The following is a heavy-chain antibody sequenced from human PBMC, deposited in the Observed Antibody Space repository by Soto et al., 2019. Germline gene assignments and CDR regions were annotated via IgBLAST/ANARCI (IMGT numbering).Heavy chain of an antibody. V-gene: IGHV3-74*01. CDR1: GFTFSSSW. J-gene: IGHJ4*02. Sequence: EVQLVESGGGLVQPGGSLRLSCAASGFTFSSSWMHWVRQAPGKGLVWVSRIHSDGSSTTYADSVKGRFTISRDNGKNTLFLQMNSLRAEDTAVYYCARYGGDSWSHFDYWGQGTLVTVSS. CDR3: ARYGGDSWSHFDY. CDR2: IHSDGSST. D-gene: IGHD2-21*01.